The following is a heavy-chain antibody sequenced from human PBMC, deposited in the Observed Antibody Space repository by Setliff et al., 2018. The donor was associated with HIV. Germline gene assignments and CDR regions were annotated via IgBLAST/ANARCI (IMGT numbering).Heavy chain of an antibody. J-gene: IGHJ4*02. Sequence: SETLSLTCTVSGGSISSYYWSWIRQPPGKGLEWIGYINTSGTTNYNPSLKSRVTISVDTSKNQFSLKLSSVTAADTAVYFCARQTYYYADYWGQGTLVTVSS. CDR3: ARQTYYYADY. D-gene: IGHD3-10*01. CDR1: GGSISSYY. CDR2: INTSGTT. V-gene: IGHV4-4*09.